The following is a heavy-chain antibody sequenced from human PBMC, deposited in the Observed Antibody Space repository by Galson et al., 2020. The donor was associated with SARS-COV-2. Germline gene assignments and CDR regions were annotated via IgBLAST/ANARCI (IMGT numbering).Heavy chain of an antibody. D-gene: IGHD6-13*01. J-gene: IGHJ4*03. V-gene: IGHV2-70*11. CDR2: IDWDEDQ. CDR3: VRIKPGMAALRKVYYVGY. CDR1: GLSLSTSGMC. Sequence: ESGPTLVKPTQTLTLTCTLSGLSLSTSGMCVRWIHQPPGQALEWLARIDWDEDQYYSTSLKTRLTISKDTSKNQVVLTMTNMDPVYTATCYGVRIKPGMAALRKVYYVGYGGHEALVAV.